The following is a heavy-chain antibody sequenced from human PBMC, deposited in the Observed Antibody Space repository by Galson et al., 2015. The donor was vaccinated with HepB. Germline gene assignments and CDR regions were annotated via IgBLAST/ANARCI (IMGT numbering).Heavy chain of an antibody. CDR2: ISYDGGGQ. J-gene: IGHJ4*02. CDR1: AFTLSSYA. V-gene: IGHV3-30*04. CDR3: ASDSACVCGCYAGQGGFDS. Sequence: LILSCAASAFTLSSYAIQCVRQAPGKGLVWVTAISYDGGGQNYADSVMSRFTISRDNSKDTVYLQMSSLRAGDTAVYYCASDSACVCGCYAGQGGFDSWGQGTLVTVSS. D-gene: IGHD6-19*01.